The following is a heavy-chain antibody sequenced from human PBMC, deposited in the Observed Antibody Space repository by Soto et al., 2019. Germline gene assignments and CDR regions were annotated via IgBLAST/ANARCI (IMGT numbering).Heavy chain of an antibody. Sequence: SQTLSLTCAISGDSVSSNSAAWNWIRQSPSRGLEWLGRTYYRSKWYNDYAVSVKSRITINPDTSKNQFSLQLNSVTAADTAVYYCVRYYGARVYFDYWGQGSLVTVSS. V-gene: IGHV6-1*01. CDR1: GDSVSSNSAA. CDR3: VRYYGARVYFDY. D-gene: IGHD4-17*01. CDR2: TYYRSKWYN. J-gene: IGHJ4*02.